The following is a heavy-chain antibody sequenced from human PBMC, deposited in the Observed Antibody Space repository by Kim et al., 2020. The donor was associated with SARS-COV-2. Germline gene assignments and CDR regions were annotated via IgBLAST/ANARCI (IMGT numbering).Heavy chain of an antibody. Sequence: GGSLRLSCATYGFDFRLAWMNWVRQAPGQGLEWVGRIKSKGSGGTIDYNASVRGRITISRDDSKSTLYLQMNSLKTEDTGVYFCTWDWTYYYDRAVWGQGTTVTVSS. CDR2: IKSKGSGGTI. D-gene: IGHD1-1*01. V-gene: IGHV3-15*01. CDR3: TWDWTYYYDRAV. CDR1: GFDFRLAW. J-gene: IGHJ6*02.